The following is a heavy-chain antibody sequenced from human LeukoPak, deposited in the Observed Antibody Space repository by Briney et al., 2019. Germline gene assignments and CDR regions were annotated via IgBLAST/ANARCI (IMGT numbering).Heavy chain of an antibody. CDR1: GGTFSSYT. CDR2: IIPILGIA. Sequence: GGSLRLSCAASGGTFSSYTISWVRQAPGQGLEWTGRIIPILGIANYAQKFQGRVTITADKSTSTAYMELSSLRSEDTAVYYCASSRDGRGRPGDYWGQGTLVTVSS. CDR3: ASSRDGRGRPGDY. D-gene: IGHD5-24*01. V-gene: IGHV1-69*02. J-gene: IGHJ4*02.